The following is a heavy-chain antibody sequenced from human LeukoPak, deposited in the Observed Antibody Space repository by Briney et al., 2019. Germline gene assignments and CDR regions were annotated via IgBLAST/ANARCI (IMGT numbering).Heavy chain of an antibody. CDR2: IYYSGST. D-gene: IGHD6-19*01. CDR1: GGSISSSSYY. J-gene: IGHJ4*02. V-gene: IGHV4-39*01. CDR3: ARLSRNPGYSSGWPYFDY. Sequence: SETLSLTCTVSGGSISSSSYYWGWIRQPPGKGLEWIGSIYYSGSTYYNPSLKSRVTISVDTSKNQFSLKLSSVTAADTAVYYCARLSRNPGYSSGWPYFDYWGQGTLVTVST.